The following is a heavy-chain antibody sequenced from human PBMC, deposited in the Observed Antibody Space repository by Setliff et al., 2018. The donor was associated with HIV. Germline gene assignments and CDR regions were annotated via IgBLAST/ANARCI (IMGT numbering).Heavy chain of an antibody. D-gene: IGHD3-3*01. CDR3: ARSKTFYDFWGGYYTHGAFKI. CDR2: IYYSGIT. J-gene: IGHJ3*02. V-gene: IGHV4-39*01. Sequence: SETLSLTCTVSGYSISSSSYYWDWIRQPPGKGLEWIGSIYYSGITYYNPSLKSRVTISVDTSKNQFSLNLTSVTAADTAVYYCARSKTFYDFWGGYYTHGAFKIWGLGTMVTVSS. CDR1: GYSISSSSYY.